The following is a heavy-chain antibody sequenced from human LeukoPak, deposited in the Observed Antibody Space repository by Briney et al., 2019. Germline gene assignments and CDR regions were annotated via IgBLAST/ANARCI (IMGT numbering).Heavy chain of an antibody. J-gene: IGHJ4*02. CDR1: GGSISSYY. Sequence: SETLSLTCTVSGGSISSYYWSWIRQPPGRGLEWIGYIYYSGSTNYNPSLKSRVTISVDTSKNQFSLKLSSVTAADTAVYYCARDQGVPSGGLDYWGQGTLVTVSS. CDR2: IYYSGST. D-gene: IGHD2-15*01. V-gene: IGHV4-59*01. CDR3: ARDQGVPSGGLDY.